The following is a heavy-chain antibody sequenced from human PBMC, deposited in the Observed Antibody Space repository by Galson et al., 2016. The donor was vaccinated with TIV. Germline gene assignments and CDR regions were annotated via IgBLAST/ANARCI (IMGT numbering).Heavy chain of an antibody. CDR1: GGAFISHG. CDR3: ARGGSTVTRPFDY. Sequence: SVKVSCKASGGAFISHGISWVRQAPGQGLEWMGGIIPIFGLANYAQKFQGRVTITADDSTRTAYMELSSPRFDDTAVYYCARGGSTVTRPFDYWGQGTLVTVSS. CDR2: IIPIFGLA. J-gene: IGHJ4*02. D-gene: IGHD4-17*01. V-gene: IGHV1-69*13.